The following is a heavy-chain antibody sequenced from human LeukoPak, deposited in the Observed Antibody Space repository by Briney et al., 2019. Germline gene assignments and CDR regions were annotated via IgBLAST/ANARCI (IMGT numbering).Heavy chain of an antibody. Sequence: PSETLSLTCAVYGGSFSGYYWSWIRQPPGKGLEWIGEINHSGSTNYNPSLKSRVTISVDTSKNQFSLKLSSVTAADTAVYYCARGITMVRARSVWDYWGQGTLVTVSS. CDR1: GGSFSGYY. CDR3: ARGITMVRARSVWDY. V-gene: IGHV4-34*01. D-gene: IGHD3-10*01. CDR2: INHSGST. J-gene: IGHJ4*02.